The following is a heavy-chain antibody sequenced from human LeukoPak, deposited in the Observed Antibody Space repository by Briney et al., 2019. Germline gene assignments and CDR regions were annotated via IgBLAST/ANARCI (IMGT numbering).Heavy chain of an antibody. CDR3: ARSWRFCSGDSCYPIDY. D-gene: IGHD2-15*01. Sequence: ASVKVSCKASGYTFTSYGISWVRQAPGQGLEWMGWINPNSGGTDYAQKFRGRVTMTRDTSISTAYMELSRLRSDDTAVYYCARSWRFCSGDSCYPIDYWGQGTLVTVSS. CDR1: GYTFTSYG. J-gene: IGHJ4*02. CDR2: INPNSGGT. V-gene: IGHV1-2*02.